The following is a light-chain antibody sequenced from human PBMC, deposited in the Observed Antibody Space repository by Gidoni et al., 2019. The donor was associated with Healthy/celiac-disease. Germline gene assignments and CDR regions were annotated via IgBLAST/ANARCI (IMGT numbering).Light chain of an antibody. Sequence: QSALTQPPSASGSPGQSVTISCTGTSSDVGGYNYVSWYQQHPGKAPKLMIYEVSKRPSGVPDRFSGSKSGNTASLTVSGHQAEDEADYYGSSYAGSNNWGVFGGGTKLTVL. J-gene: IGLJ2*01. CDR2: EVS. V-gene: IGLV2-8*01. CDR3: SSYAGSNNWGV. CDR1: SSDVGGYNY.